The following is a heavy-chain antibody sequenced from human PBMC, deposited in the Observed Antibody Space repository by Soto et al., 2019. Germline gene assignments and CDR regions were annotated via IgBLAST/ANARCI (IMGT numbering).Heavy chain of an antibody. CDR3: AKHLFTGGAGPFDY. D-gene: IGHD6-19*01. CDR1: GFSFTSFS. CDR2: ISGSSDST. V-gene: IGHV3-23*01. J-gene: IGHJ4*02. Sequence: EVQLLESGGGLVQPGGSLRLSCAAYGFSFTSFSMSWVRQAPGKGLEWVSAISGSSDSTYYADSMKGRFTISRDISKTTLYLQMNSLRAEDTAVYYCAKHLFTGGAGPFDYWGQGTLVTVSS.